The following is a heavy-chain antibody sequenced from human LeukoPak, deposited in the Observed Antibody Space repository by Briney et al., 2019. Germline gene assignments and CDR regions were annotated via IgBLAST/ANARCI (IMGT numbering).Heavy chain of an antibody. CDR3: AKGQKVRGVIITRPSPLDY. Sequence: ESGGSLRLSCAASGFTFSSYAMSWVRQAPGKGLEWVSAISGSGGSTYYVDSVKGRFTISRDNSKNTLYLQMNSLRAEDTAVYYCAKGQKVRGVIITRPSPLDYWGQGTLVTVSS. D-gene: IGHD3-10*01. J-gene: IGHJ4*02. CDR2: ISGSGGST. CDR1: GFTFSSYA. V-gene: IGHV3-23*01.